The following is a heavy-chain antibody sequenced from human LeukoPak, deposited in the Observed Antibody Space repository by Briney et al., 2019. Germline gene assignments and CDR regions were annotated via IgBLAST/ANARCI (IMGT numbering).Heavy chain of an antibody. CDR1: GFTFSTSV. CDR3: ARATYSSGWHVDY. V-gene: IGHV3-21*01. Sequence: PGGSLRLSCAASGFTFSTSVMNWVRQAPGKGLEWVSSISSSSSYIYYADSVKGRFTISRDNAKNSLYLQMNSLRAEDTAVYYCARATYSSGWHVDYWGQGTLVTVSS. D-gene: IGHD6-19*01. J-gene: IGHJ4*02. CDR2: ISSSSSYI.